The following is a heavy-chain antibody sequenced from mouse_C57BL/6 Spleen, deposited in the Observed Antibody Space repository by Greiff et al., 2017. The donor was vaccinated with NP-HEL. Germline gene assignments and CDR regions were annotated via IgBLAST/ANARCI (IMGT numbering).Heavy chain of an antibody. Sequence: EVQLVESGGGLVQPKGSLKLSCAASGFSFNTYAMNWVRQAPGKGLEWVARIRSKSNNYATYYADSVKDRFTISRDDSESMLYLQMNNLKTEDTAMYYCVRDHYGSSYPFDYWGQGTTLTVSS. CDR3: VRDHYGSSYPFDY. CDR1: GFSFNTYA. D-gene: IGHD1-1*01. CDR2: IRSKSNNYAT. V-gene: IGHV10-1*01. J-gene: IGHJ2*01.